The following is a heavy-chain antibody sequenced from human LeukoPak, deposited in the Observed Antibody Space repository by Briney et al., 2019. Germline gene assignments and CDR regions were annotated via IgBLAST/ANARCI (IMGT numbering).Heavy chain of an antibody. CDR2: IIPIFGTA. V-gene: IGHV1-69*01. D-gene: IGHD2-2*01. J-gene: IGHJ5*02. CDR3: ARDGNYCSSTSCYENWFDP. CDR1: EGTFSSYA. Sequence: GASVKVSCKASEGTFSSYAISWVRQAPGQGLEWMGGIIPIFGTANYAQKFQGRVTITADESTSTAYMELSSLRSEDTAVYYCARDGNYCSSTSCYENWFDPWGQGTLVTVSS.